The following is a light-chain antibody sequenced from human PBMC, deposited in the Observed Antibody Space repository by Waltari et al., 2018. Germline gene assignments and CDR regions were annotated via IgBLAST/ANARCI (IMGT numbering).Light chain of an antibody. CDR3: QQSYTTPWT. V-gene: IGKV1-39*01. J-gene: IGKJ1*01. CDR2: AAS. Sequence: DILMTQSPSSLSASVGDRVTLTCRASQSISTYLNWYQQRPGEVPKVLIFAASSLQSGVPSRFSGSGSGTYFTLTVSSLQPEDFATYYCQQSYTTPWTFGQGTKVEVK. CDR1: QSISTY.